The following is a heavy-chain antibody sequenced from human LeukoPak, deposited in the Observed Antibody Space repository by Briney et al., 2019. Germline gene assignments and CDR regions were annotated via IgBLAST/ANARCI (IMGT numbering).Heavy chain of an antibody. CDR2: IIPIFGTA. CDR1: GGTFSSYA. Sequence: GSSVKVSCKASGGTFSSYAISWVRQAPGQGLEWMGGIIPIFGTANYAQKFQGRVTITADTSTSTAYMELRSLRSDDTAVYYCARNRDGGYDSSSPILLYYYYYMDVWGKGTTVTVSS. D-gene: IGHD6-13*01. J-gene: IGHJ6*03. CDR3: ARNRDGGYDSSSPILLYYYYYMDV. V-gene: IGHV1-69*06.